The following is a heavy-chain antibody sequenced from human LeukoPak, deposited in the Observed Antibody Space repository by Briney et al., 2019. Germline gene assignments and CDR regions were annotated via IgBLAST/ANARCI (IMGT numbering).Heavy chain of an antibody. V-gene: IGHV4-59*08. D-gene: IGHD2-15*01. J-gene: IGHJ5*02. CDR1: GGSISSYY. Sequence: PSETLSLTCTVSGGSISSYYWSWIRQPPGKGLEWIGYIYYSGSTNYNPSLKSRVTISVDTSKNQFSLKLSSVTAADTAVYYCARRSCSGGSCYRNWFDPWGQGTLVTVSS. CDR3: ARRSCSGGSCYRNWFDP. CDR2: IYYSGST.